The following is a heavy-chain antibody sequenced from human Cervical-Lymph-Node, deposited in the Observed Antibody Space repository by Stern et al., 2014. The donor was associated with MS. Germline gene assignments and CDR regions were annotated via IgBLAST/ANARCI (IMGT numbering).Heavy chain of an antibody. CDR3: ARAGTSYYYYRLDV. D-gene: IGHD1-14*01. V-gene: IGHV3-11*01. CDR1: GFTLSDFY. Sequence: VQLVESGGGLVKPGGSLRLSCAASGFTLSDFYMSWMRQAPGKGLEWASYISSDTTTYYADSVKGRFTISRDNAKNSVFLQMNSLRAEDTAIYYCARAGTSYYYYRLDVWGQGTTVTVSS. J-gene: IGHJ6*02. CDR2: ISSDTTT.